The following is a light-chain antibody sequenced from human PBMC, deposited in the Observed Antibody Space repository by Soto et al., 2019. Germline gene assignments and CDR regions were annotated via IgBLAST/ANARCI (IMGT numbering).Light chain of an antibody. CDR2: GDN. CDR1: SSNIGAPYD. J-gene: IGLJ2*01. Sequence: QSVLTQPPSVSGAPGQRVTISCTGSSSNIGAPYDVHWYQHLPGTAPKLLIFGDNNRPSGVPDRFSGSKSGTSASLAITRLQAEDEADYYCQVWDSSSDHVVFGGGTKVTVL. CDR3: QVWDSSSDHVV. V-gene: IGLV1-40*01.